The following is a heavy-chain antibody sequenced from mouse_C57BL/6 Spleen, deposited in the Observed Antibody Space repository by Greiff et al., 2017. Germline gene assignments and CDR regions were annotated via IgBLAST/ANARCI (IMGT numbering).Heavy chain of an antibody. CDR1: GFTFSDYG. Sequence: EVQLVESGGGLVKPGGSLKLSCAASGFTFSDYGMHWVRQAPEKGLEWVAYISSASSTIFYADTVKGRFTISGDNAKNTLCLQMTSLRCEDTAMYYCARDDCDGYAMDYWGQGTSVTVSS. V-gene: IGHV5-17*01. J-gene: IGHJ4*01. CDR2: ISSASSTI. D-gene: IGHD2-4*01. CDR3: ARDDCDGYAMDY.